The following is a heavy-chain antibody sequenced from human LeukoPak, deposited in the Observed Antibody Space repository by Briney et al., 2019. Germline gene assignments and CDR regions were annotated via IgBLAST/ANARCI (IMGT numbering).Heavy chain of an antibody. CDR2: IYTSGST. D-gene: IGHD3-16*02. CDR1: GGSISSGSYY. J-gene: IGHJ4*02. Sequence: SETLSLTCTVSGGSISSGSYYWSWIRQPAGKGLEWIGRIYTSGSTNYNPSLKSRVTISVDTSKNQFSLKLSSVTAADTAVYYCARSVAFGGVIADWGQGTLVTVSS. CDR3: ARSVAFGGVIAD. V-gene: IGHV4-61*02.